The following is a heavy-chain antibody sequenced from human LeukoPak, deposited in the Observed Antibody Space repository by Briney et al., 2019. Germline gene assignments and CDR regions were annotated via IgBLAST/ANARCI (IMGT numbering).Heavy chain of an antibody. D-gene: IGHD3/OR15-3a*01. CDR1: GFTFDDYA. V-gene: IGHV3-9*01. J-gene: IGHJ4*02. CDR3: AKAVSGGTGTYYFDY. CDR2: ISWNSATI. Sequence: HPGRSLRLSCAASGFTFDDYAMHWVRQAPGKGLEWVSGISWNSATIDYADSVKGRFSISRDNSKNYLYLQMNSLRAEDTAFYYCAKAVSGGTGTYYFDYWGQGTLVTVSS.